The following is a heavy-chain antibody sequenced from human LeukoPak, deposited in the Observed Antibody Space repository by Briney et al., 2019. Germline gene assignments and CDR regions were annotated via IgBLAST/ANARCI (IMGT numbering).Heavy chain of an antibody. J-gene: IGHJ5*02. V-gene: IGHV3-64D*09. Sequence: PGGSLRLSCSASGFTFSSYAMHWVRQASGKGPEYVSAISSNGGSTYYADSVKGRFTISRDNSKNTLYLQMSSLRAEDTAVYYCVKGWFDPWGQGTLVTVSS. CDR3: VKGWFDP. CDR1: GFTFSSYA. CDR2: ISSNGGST.